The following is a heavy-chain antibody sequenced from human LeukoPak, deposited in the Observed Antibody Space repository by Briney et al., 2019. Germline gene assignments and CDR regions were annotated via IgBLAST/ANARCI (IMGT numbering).Heavy chain of an antibody. D-gene: IGHD6-13*01. Sequence: GGSLRLSCAASGFTFNSYAMHWVRQAPGKGLEWVSAISGSGDSTYYGDSVKGRFTISRDNSKNTLYLQMNSLRAEDTAVYYCAKTRPLDSSSWSHGDYWGQGTLVTVSS. J-gene: IGHJ4*02. CDR1: GFTFNSYA. V-gene: IGHV3-23*01. CDR3: AKTRPLDSSSWSHGDY. CDR2: ISGSGDST.